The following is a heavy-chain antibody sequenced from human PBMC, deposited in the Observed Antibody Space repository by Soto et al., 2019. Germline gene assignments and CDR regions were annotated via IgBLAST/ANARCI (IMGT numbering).Heavy chain of an antibody. J-gene: IGHJ4*02. V-gene: IGHV3-33*01. CDR3: ARDLGGPFDY. Sequence: QVQLVESGGGVVQPGRSLRLSCAASGFTFSSYGMHWVRQAPGKGLEWVAVIWYDGSNKYYADSVKGRFTISRDNSKNTLDLQMNSLRAEDTAVYYCARDLGGPFDYWGQGTLVTVSS. D-gene: IGHD3-10*01. CDR1: GFTFSSYG. CDR2: IWYDGSNK.